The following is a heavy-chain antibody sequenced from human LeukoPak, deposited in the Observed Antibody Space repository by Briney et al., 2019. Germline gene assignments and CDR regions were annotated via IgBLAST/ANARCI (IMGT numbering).Heavy chain of an antibody. Sequence: ASVKVSCKASGYTFTSYDINWVRQATGQGLEWMGWMNPNSGGTNYAQKFQGRVTMTRDTSISTAYLQWSSLKASDTAMYYCARPGAVSYYFDYWGQGTLVTVSS. D-gene: IGHD7-27*01. CDR2: MNPNSGGT. J-gene: IGHJ4*02. V-gene: IGHV1-2*02. CDR1: GYTFTSYD. CDR3: ARPGAVSYYFDY.